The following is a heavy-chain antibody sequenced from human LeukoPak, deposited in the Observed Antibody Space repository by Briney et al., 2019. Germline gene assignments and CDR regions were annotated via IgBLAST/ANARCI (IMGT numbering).Heavy chain of an antibody. Sequence: GLSLRLSCAASGFTFSSYSMNWVRQARGKGLEWVSYITSSSGSIYYAAYVRGRFAISRDNAENSLYLQMNSLRAEDTAVYYCARGLQQLVRGFNFYFMDVWGKGTTVTVSS. CDR3: ARGLQQLVRGFNFYFMDV. D-gene: IGHD6-13*01. CDR2: ITSSSGSI. CDR1: GFTFSSYS. V-gene: IGHV3-48*01. J-gene: IGHJ6*03.